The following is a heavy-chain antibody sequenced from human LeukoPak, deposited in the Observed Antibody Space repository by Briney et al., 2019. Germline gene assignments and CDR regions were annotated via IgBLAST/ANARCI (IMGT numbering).Heavy chain of an antibody. D-gene: IGHD4-23*01. Sequence: SETLSLTCTVSGGSISNYYWSWIRQPPGKGLEWMGRIYHSGSTNYNPSLKGRVTISVDMSKNQFSLHLSSVTAADTAVYYCARNYGGENYFDYWGQGTLVTVSS. J-gene: IGHJ4*02. CDR2: IYHSGST. CDR1: GGSISNYY. V-gene: IGHV4-59*01. CDR3: ARNYGGENYFDY.